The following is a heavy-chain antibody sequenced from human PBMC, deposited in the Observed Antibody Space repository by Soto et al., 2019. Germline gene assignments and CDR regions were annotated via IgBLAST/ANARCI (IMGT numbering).Heavy chain of an antibody. D-gene: IGHD3-10*01. J-gene: IGHJ4*02. CDR1: GFSLTTRGVG. V-gene: IGHV2-5*02. CDR3: AHMVRGVIIQYYFDY. CDR2: IYWDDDE. Sequence: PTLVNPTETLTLTCTFSGFSLTTRGVGVGWIRQPPGKALEWLALIYWDDDERYSPSLQSRLTITKDTSKNQVVLTMTNMDPVDTGTYYCAHMVRGVIIQYYFDYWGQGTLVTVSS.